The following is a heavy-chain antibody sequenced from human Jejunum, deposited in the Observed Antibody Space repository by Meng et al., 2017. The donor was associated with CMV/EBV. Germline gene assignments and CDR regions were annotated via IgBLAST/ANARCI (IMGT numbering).Heavy chain of an antibody. CDR3: ARDFWDTDYTGY. J-gene: IGHJ4*02. CDR2: ISSSSSAI. D-gene: IGHD3-16*01. CDR1: GLSFSNNH. V-gene: IGHV3-48*02. Sequence: SGLSFSNNHMNWVRQAPGRGLEWISYISSSSSAIEYADSVKGRFTSSRDNAKSSMYLQMNSLRDEDTAVYYCARDFWDTDYTGYWGQGTLVTVSS.